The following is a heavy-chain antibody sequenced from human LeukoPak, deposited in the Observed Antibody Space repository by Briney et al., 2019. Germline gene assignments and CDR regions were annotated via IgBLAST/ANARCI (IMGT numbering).Heavy chain of an antibody. J-gene: IGHJ4*02. V-gene: IGHV4-4*02. Sequence: SETLSLTCGVSGGSISNTNWWSWVRQPPGQGLEWIGEISLTGLTHYNPSLESRVTVSLDKSKNQLPLNLTSVTAADTAVYYCSRENGAFSPFGYWGQGTLVTVLS. CDR2: ISLTGLT. CDR3: SRENGAFSPFGY. D-gene: IGHD2-8*01. CDR1: GGSISNTNW.